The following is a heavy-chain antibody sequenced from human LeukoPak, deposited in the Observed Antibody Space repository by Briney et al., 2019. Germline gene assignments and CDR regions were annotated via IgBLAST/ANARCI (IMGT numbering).Heavy chain of an antibody. Sequence: SETLSLTCTVSGDSISSNSYYWGWIRQPPGKGLEWIGYIYYSGSTYYNPSLKSRVTISVDTSKNQFSLKLSSVTAADTAVYYCARETPPYYYGSGSSSNFDYWGQGTLVTVSS. J-gene: IGHJ4*02. D-gene: IGHD3-10*01. V-gene: IGHV4-30-4*08. CDR3: ARETPPYYYGSGSSSNFDY. CDR1: GDSISSNSYY. CDR2: IYYSGST.